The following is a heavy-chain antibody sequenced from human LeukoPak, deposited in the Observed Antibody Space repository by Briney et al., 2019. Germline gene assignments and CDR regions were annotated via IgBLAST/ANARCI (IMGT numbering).Heavy chain of an antibody. CDR2: IGTVGDT. CDR1: GFTFSTYD. V-gene: IGHV3-13*01. D-gene: IGHD6-19*01. CDR3: ARARYSSGWYDY. Sequence: GGSLRLSCVVSGFTFSTYDMHWVRQVTGKGLEWVSGIGTVGDTYYPGSVKGRFTISRENAKNSVYLQMNSLRAGDTAVYYCARARYSSGWYDYWGQGTLVTVS. J-gene: IGHJ4*02.